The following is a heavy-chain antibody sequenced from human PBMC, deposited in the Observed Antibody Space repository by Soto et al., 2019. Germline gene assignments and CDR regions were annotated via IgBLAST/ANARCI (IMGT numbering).Heavy chain of an antibody. Sequence: GGSLRLSCAASGFTFSSYGMHWVRQAPGKGLEWVAVISYDGSNKYYADSVKGRFTISRDNSKNTLYLQMNSLRAEDTAVYYCAKEERYYDILTGPSDYWGQGTLVTVSS. J-gene: IGHJ4*02. V-gene: IGHV3-30*18. CDR1: GFTFSSYG. D-gene: IGHD3-9*01. CDR3: AKEERYYDILTGPSDY. CDR2: ISYDGSNK.